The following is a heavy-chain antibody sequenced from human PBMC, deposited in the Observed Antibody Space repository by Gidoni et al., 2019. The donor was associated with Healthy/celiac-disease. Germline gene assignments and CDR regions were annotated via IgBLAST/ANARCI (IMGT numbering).Heavy chain of an antibody. J-gene: IGHJ4*02. CDR2: ISSNGGST. D-gene: IGHD5-12*01. CDR3: ARRVDVTYYFDY. Sequence: KGLEYVSAISSNGGSTYYADSVKGRFTISRDNSKNTLYLQMSSLRAEDTAVYYCARRVDVTYYFDYWGQGTLVTVSS. V-gene: IGHV3-64D*06.